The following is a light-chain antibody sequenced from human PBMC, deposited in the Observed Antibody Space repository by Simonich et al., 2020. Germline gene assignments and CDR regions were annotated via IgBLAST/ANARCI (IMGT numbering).Light chain of an antibody. CDR2: EGS. Sequence: QSALTQPASVSGSPGQSITISCTGTSSDVGSYNLVSWYQQHPGKAPKLMIYEGSKRPSGVSNRFSGSKSGNTASLTISGRQPEDEADYYCSTWDYSLSAWVFGGGTKLTVL. J-gene: IGLJ3*02. CDR3: STWDYSLSAWV. CDR1: SSDVGSYNL. V-gene: IGLV2-14*02.